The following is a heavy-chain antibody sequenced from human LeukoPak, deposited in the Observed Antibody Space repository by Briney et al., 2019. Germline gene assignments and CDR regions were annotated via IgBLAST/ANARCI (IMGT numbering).Heavy chain of an antibody. D-gene: IGHD6-13*01. CDR1: GYTFISYN. J-gene: IGHJ3*02. CDR3: ATEGQQLGNDDAFDI. Sequence: ASVRVSCKASGYTFISYNINWLRQATGQGLEWMGWVNPRSGDAGYLQRFQGRLTITRDSSIDTAYMDLSGLSSEDTAIYYCATEGQQLGNDDAFDIWGQGAMVTVSS. V-gene: IGHV1-8*03. CDR2: VNPRSGDA.